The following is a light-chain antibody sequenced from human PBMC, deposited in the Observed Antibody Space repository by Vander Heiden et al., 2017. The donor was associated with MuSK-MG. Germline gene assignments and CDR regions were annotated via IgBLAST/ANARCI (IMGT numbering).Light chain of an antibody. CDR3: QQSYSTATT. J-gene: IGKJ5*01. V-gene: IGKV1-39*01. CDR1: QSISSY. Sequence: DIQMTQSPSSLSASVGDRVTITCRASQSISSYLNWYQQKPGKAPKLLIYAASSLQSGVPSRFSGSGSGTDFTLTISRLQPEDFATYYCQQSYSTATTFGQGTLLEIK. CDR2: AAS.